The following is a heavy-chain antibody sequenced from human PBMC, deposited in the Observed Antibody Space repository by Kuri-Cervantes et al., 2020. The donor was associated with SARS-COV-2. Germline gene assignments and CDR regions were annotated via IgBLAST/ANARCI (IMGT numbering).Heavy chain of an antibody. Sequence: ETLSLTCAVYGGSFSGYYWSWIRQPPGKGLEWIGEINHSGGTNYNPSLKSRVTISVDTSKNQFSLKLSSVTAADTAVYYCARAVKRFDYWGQGTLVTVSS. J-gene: IGHJ4*02. CDR3: ARAVKRFDY. D-gene: IGHD2/OR15-2a*01. CDR1: GGSFSGYY. CDR2: INHSGGT. V-gene: IGHV4-34*01.